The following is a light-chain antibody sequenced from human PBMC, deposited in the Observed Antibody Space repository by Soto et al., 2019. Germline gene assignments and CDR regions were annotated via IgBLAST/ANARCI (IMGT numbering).Light chain of an antibody. CDR1: SSNIGNNA. CDR2: YDD. J-gene: IGLJ1*01. V-gene: IGLV1-36*01. Sequence: QSVLTQPPSVSEAPRQRVTISCSGSSSNIGNNAVNWYQQLPGKAPKLLIYYDDLLPSGVSDRFSGSKSGTSASLAISGLPAEDEADYYCLFFFSGAPVFGLWTKLAVL. CDR3: LFFFSGAPV.